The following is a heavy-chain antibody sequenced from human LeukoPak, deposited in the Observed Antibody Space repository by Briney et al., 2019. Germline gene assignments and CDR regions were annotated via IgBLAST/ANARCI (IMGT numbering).Heavy chain of an antibody. V-gene: IGHV4-59*01. CDR3: ARELAHYYDSSGYLWY. J-gene: IGHJ4*02. CDR1: GGSISSYY. CDR2: IYYSGST. Sequence: PSETLSLTCTVSGGSISSYYWSWIRQPPGKGLEWIGYIYYSGSTNYNPSLKSRVTISVDTSKNQFSLKLSSVTAADTAVYYCARELAHYYDSSGYLWYWGQGTLVTVSS. D-gene: IGHD3-22*01.